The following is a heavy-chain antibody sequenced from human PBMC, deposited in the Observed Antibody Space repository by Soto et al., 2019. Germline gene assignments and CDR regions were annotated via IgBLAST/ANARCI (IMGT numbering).Heavy chain of an antibody. V-gene: IGHV3-48*03. Sequence: GGSLRLSCAASGFTSSSYEMNWVRQAPGKGLEWVSYISGSGSITHYADSVKGRFTISRDNARNSLYLQMNSLRADDTAVYYCAKRRGAGGHFDYWGQGALVTVSS. D-gene: IGHD2-15*01. CDR1: GFTSSSYE. J-gene: IGHJ4*02. CDR2: ISGSGSIT. CDR3: AKRRGAGGHFDY.